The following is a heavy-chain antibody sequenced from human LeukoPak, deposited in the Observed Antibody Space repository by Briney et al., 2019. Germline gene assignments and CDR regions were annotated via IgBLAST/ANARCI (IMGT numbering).Heavy chain of an antibody. Sequence: PGGSLRLSCAAAGFTFRSYAMNWVRQGPGKGLEWVSTMSASDAGTYYADSVKGRFTISRDNSKNTLYLQMNSLRAEDTAVYYCAKGHQYSSGWHYFDYWGQGTLVTVSS. CDR1: GFTFRSYA. CDR2: MSASDAGT. J-gene: IGHJ4*02. CDR3: AKGHQYSSGWHYFDY. V-gene: IGHV3-23*01. D-gene: IGHD6-19*01.